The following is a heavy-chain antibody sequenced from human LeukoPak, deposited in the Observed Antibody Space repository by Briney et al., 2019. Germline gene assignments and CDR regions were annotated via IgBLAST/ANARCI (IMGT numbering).Heavy chain of an antibody. CDR2: IWYDGSNK. J-gene: IGHJ4*02. Sequence: GGSLRLSYAPSGFTLSNYGMHWVRQAPGKGREWVAAIWYDGSNKYYGDSVKGRFTLSRDNSKNTLYLQMNSLGAEDTAAYYCGVAGRGDPHFDFWGQGTLVTVSS. V-gene: IGHV3-33*01. D-gene: IGHD4-17*01. CDR3: GVAGRGDPHFDF. CDR1: GFTLSNYG.